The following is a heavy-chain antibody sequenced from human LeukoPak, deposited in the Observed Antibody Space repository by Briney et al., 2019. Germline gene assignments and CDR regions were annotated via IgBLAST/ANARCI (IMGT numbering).Heavy chain of an antibody. CDR1: GFTFSGSA. CDR3: TRRGGYEQSVDY. D-gene: IGHD5-12*01. J-gene: IGHJ4*02. CDR2: IRSKANSYAT. V-gene: IGHV3-73*01. Sequence: GGSLRLSCAASGFTFSGSAMHWVRQASGKGLEWVGRIRSKANSYATAYAASVKGRFTISRDDSKNTAYLQMNSLKTEDTAVYYYTRRGGYEQSVDYWGQGTLVTVSS.